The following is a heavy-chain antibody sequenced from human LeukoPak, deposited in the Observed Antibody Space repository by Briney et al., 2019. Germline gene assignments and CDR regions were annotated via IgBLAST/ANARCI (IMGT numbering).Heavy chain of an antibody. J-gene: IGHJ3*02. V-gene: IGHV4-39*07. D-gene: IGHD3-16*01. CDR2: IYYSGST. CDR1: GGSISSSSYY. CDR3: ARSLGGAFDI. Sequence: RPSETLSLTCTVSGGSISSSSYYWGWIRQPPGKGLEWIGSIYYSGSTYYNPSLKSRVTISVDTSKNQFSLKLSSVTAADTAVYYCARSLGGAFDIWGQGTMVTVSS.